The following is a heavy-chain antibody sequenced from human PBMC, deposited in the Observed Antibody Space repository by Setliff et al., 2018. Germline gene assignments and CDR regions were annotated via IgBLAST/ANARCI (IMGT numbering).Heavy chain of an antibody. D-gene: IGHD3-3*02. V-gene: IGHV3-23*01. CDR1: GLTFNSYA. J-gene: IGHJ6*03. CDR2: VSVSGDNT. Sequence: GGSLRLSCAASGLTFNSYAMSWVRQAPGKGLEWVSSVSVSGDNTYYTDSVKGRFTTSRDNARNALYLQMVSLRGEDTGVYYCARDRIGPFLSYMDGWGKGTTVTVSS. CDR3: ARDRIGPFLSYMDG.